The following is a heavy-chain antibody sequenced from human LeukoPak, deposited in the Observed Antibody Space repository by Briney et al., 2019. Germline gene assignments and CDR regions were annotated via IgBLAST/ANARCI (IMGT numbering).Heavy chain of an antibody. D-gene: IGHD6-25*01. CDR2: IYYSGST. CDR1: GGSISSYY. CDR3: ASQAATTEEPFDF. V-gene: IGHV4-59*12. Sequence: SETLSLTCTISGGSISSYYWSWIRQPPGKGLEWIGYIYYSGSTNYNPSLKSRVTISVDTSKNQFSLELSSVTAADTAVYYCASQAATTEEPFDFWGQGALVTVSS. J-gene: IGHJ4*02.